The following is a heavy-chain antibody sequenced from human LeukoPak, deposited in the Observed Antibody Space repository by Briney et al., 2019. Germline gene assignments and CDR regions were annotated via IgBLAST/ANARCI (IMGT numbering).Heavy chain of an antibody. V-gene: IGHV1-46*01. CDR2: INPSGCST. D-gene: IGHD4-17*01. CDR3: ALTTVTTVGFDY. J-gene: IGHJ4*02. CDR1: GYSFTSYY. Sequence: ASVKVSCKASGYSFTSYYIHWVRQAPGQGLEWMGIINPSGCSTSYAQKFQGRLSMTRDTSTSTVYMELSSLRSEDTAVYSCALTTVTTVGFDYWGQGTLVTVSS.